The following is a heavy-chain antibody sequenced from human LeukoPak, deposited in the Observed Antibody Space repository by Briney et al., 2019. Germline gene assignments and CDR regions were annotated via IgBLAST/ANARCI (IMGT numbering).Heavy chain of an antibody. D-gene: IGHD3-10*01. J-gene: IGHJ5*02. CDR2: IYYSGST. CDR3: ARSNYYGSGLDP. Sequence: SETLSLTCTVSGGSLSSYYWSWIRQSPGKGLEWIGYIYYSGSTDCNPSLKSRVTISIDTSKNQFSLELRSVTAADTAVYYCARSNYYGSGLDPWGQGTLVTVSS. V-gene: IGHV4-59*01. CDR1: GGSLSSYY.